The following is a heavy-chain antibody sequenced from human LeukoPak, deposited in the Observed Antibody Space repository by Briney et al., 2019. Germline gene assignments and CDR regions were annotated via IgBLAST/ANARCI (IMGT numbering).Heavy chain of an antibody. CDR2: FDPEDGET. CDR3: ARGGGRDYDSSGYRYYFDY. D-gene: IGHD3-22*01. V-gene: IGHV1-24*01. Sequence: ASVKVSCKVSGYTLTELSMHWVRQAPGKGLEWMGGFDPEDGETIYAQKFQGRVTITADKSTSTAYMELSSLRSEDTAVYYCARGGGRDYDSSGYRYYFDYWGQGTLVTVSS. CDR1: GYTLTELS. J-gene: IGHJ4*02.